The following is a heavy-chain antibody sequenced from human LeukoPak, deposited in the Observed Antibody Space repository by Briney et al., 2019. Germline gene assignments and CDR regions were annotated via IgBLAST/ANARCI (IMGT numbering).Heavy chain of an antibody. CDR3: ATGWIYYDILTGYYPNDAFDI. J-gene: IGHJ3*02. CDR1: GFTVSSKY. Sequence: GGSLRLSCAASGFTVSSKYMSWVRQAPGKGLERVSVIYSGGNTYYADSVKGRFTISRDNAKNSLYLQMNSLRAEDTAVYYCATGWIYYDILTGYYPNDAFDIWGQGTMVTVSS. V-gene: IGHV3-53*01. D-gene: IGHD3-9*01. CDR2: IYSGGNT.